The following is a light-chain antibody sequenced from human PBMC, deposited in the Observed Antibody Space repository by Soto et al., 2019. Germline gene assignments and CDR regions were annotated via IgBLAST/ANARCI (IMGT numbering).Light chain of an antibody. J-gene: IGKJ4*01. CDR2: SAS. CDR3: QQYYSYPLS. Sequence: AIRMTQSPSSFSASTGDRVTITCRASQGISSYLAWYQQKPGKAPKLLIYSASTLQRGVPSRFSGSGSGKDFTLTISCQQSEDFATYYCQQYYSYPLSFVGGTKVEMK. CDR1: QGISSY. V-gene: IGKV1-8*01.